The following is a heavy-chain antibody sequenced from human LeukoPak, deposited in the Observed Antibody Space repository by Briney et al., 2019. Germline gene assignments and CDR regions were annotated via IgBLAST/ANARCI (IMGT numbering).Heavy chain of an antibody. V-gene: IGHV3-7*01. CDR2: IKEDGSEK. J-gene: IGHJ4*02. CDR3: ARSGTHWGLH. Sequence: GGSLRLSCAASGFTFNSYWMSWVRQAPGKGLEWVANIKEDGSEKDYVDSVKGRFTISRDNAKNSLLLQMNSLRAEDTAVYYCARSGTHWGLHWGQGTLVTVSS. D-gene: IGHD1-1*01. CDR1: GFTFNSYW.